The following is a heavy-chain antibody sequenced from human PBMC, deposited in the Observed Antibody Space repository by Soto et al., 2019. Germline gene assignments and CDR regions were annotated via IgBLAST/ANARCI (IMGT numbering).Heavy chain of an antibody. Sequence: EVQLLESGGGLVQPGGSLRLSCAASGFTFSSYAMSWVRQAPGRGLEWVSAISGSGGSTNYADSVKGRFTISRDNSKNTLYLQMNSLRAEDTAVYYCAKALYGDYVFFDYWGQGTLVTVS. D-gene: IGHD4-17*01. J-gene: IGHJ4*02. CDR1: GFTFSSYA. CDR3: AKALYGDYVFFDY. V-gene: IGHV3-23*01. CDR2: ISGSGGST.